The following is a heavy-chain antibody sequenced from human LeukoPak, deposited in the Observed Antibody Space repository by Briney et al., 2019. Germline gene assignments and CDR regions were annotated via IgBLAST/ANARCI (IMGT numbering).Heavy chain of an antibody. CDR3: ARDNKGIAVSVAFDI. Sequence: SQTLSLTCAISGDSVSSNSATWNWIRQSPSRGLEWLGRSYYRSKWLNDYAVSVKSRITINPDTSENQFSLQLNSVTPEDTAVYYCARDNKGIAVSVAFDIWGQGTVVTVSS. V-gene: IGHV6-1*01. CDR1: GDSVSSNSAT. J-gene: IGHJ3*02. CDR2: SYYRSKWLN. D-gene: IGHD6-19*01.